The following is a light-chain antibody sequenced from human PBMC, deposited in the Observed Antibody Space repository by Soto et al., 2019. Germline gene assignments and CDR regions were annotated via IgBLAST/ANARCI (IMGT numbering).Light chain of an antibody. CDR1: QSVSTS. V-gene: IGKV3-11*01. CDR2: DAS. J-gene: IGKJ1*01. Sequence: EILMTQSPSTLSVSPGESATLSFRASQSVSTSLAWYQQKPGQAPRLLIYDASNRATGIPARFSGSGSGTDFTLTISSLEPEDFAVYYCQQRSNWPTFGQGTKVDI. CDR3: QQRSNWPT.